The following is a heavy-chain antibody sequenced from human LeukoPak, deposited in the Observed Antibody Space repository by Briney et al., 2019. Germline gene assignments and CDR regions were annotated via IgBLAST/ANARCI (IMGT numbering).Heavy chain of an antibody. Sequence: GGSLRLSCAASGFTFSGYSMNWFGKAPGKGLDWSSSISSSSSYIYYADSVKGRFTISRDNAKNSLYLQMNSLRAEDTAVYYCARERYYDSSGVALDYWGQGTLVTVSS. J-gene: IGHJ4*02. CDR1: GFTFSGYS. CDR2: ISSSSSYI. V-gene: IGHV3-21*01. CDR3: ARERYYDSSGVALDY. D-gene: IGHD3-22*01.